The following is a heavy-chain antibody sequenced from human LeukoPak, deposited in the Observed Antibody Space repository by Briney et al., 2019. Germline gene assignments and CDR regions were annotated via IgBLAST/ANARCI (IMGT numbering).Heavy chain of an antibody. CDR3: AKVADYGDYVAYYYYMDV. CDR1: GFTFSTYA. Sequence: GGSLRLSCAASGFTFSTYAMSWVRQAPGRGLEWVSSISGGGGNTYLADSVKGRFTISRDNSKNTLYLQMNSLRAEDTAVYYCAKVADYGDYVAYYYYMDVWGKGTTVTVSS. CDR2: ISGGGGNT. J-gene: IGHJ6*03. D-gene: IGHD4-17*01. V-gene: IGHV3-23*01.